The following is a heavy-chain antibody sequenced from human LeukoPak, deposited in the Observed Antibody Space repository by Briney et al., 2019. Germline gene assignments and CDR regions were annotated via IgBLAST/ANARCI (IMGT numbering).Heavy chain of an antibody. CDR1: GGSVNSGSYY. Sequence: SETLSLTCTVSGGSVNSGSYYWSWIRQPPGKGLEWIGYIFYSGSTNYNPSLKSRVTISVDTSKNQFSLKLSSATAADTAVYYCARYRGYSYGYSSQPVDYWGQGTLVTVSS. J-gene: IGHJ4*02. V-gene: IGHV4-61*01. D-gene: IGHD5-18*01. CDR2: IFYSGST. CDR3: ARYRGYSYGYSSQPVDY.